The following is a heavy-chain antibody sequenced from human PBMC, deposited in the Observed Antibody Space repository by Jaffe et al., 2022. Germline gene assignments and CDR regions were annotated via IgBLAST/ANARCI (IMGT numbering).Heavy chain of an antibody. CDR3: AKDRWVGKLVVAAMGYFDY. CDR1: GFTFSSYG. J-gene: IGHJ4*02. CDR2: IRYDGSNK. D-gene: IGHD2-15*01. Sequence: QVQLVESGGGVVQPGGSLRLSCAASGFTFSSYGMHWVRQAPGKGLEWVAFIRYDGSNKYYADSVKGRFTISRDNSKNTLYLQMNSLRAEDTAVYYCAKDRWVGKLVVAAMGYFDYWGQGTLVTVSS. V-gene: IGHV3-30*02.